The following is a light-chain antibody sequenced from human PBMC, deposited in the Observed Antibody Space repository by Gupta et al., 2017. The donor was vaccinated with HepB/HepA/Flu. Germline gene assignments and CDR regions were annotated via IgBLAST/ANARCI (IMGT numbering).Light chain of an antibody. CDR2: DVD. CDR1: SSDVGYYNY. Sequence: QSALTHPASVSGSPGQSITISCTGTSSDVGYYNYVSWYQQHPGKAPKLMIYDVDNRPSGVSYRFSGSKSGNTASLTISGLQAEDEADYYCSSYTSSSTVLFGGGTELTVL. J-gene: IGLJ2*01. V-gene: IGLV2-14*03. CDR3: SSYTSSSTVL.